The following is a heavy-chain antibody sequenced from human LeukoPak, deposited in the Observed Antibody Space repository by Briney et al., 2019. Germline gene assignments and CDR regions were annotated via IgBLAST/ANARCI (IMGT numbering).Heavy chain of an antibody. D-gene: IGHD3-10*01. J-gene: IGHJ4*02. V-gene: IGHV3-74*01. CDR3: ASDRGDGDYYDY. CDR2: INSDGSST. Sequence: GGSLRLSCAASGYTSSSYWMHWVRQAPGKGLVWVSRINSDGSSTSYADSVKGRFTISRDNAKNTLYLQMNSLRAEDTAVYYCASDRGDGDYYDYWGQGTLVTVSS. CDR1: GYTSSSYW.